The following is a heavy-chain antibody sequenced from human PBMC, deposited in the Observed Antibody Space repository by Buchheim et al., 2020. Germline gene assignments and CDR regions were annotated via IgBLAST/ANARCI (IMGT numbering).Heavy chain of an antibody. J-gene: IGHJ6*02. CDR2: MYYSGST. V-gene: IGHV4-39*01. D-gene: IGHD3-9*01. CDR1: GDSLSSNTYY. CDR3: ARRRGRHYDILTGYYNVGYYGMDV. Sequence: QLQLQESGPGLVKPSETLSLTCTVSGDSLSSNTYYWGWIRQPPGKGPEWIGTMYYSGSTYYNPSLKSRVTVFLDTSKNQFSLKLYSVTAADTAVYYCARRRGRHYDILTGYYNVGYYGMDVWGQGTT.